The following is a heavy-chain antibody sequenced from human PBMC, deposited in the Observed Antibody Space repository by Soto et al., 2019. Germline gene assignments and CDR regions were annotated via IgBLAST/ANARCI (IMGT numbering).Heavy chain of an antibody. CDR1: GFTFSSYS. Sequence: EVQLVESGGGLVKPGGSLRLSCAASGFTFSSYSMNWVRQAPGKGLEWVSSISSSSSYIYYADSVKGRFTISRDNAKNSLYLQMNSLRAEDTAVYYCAREFSIKIFGVSRDYFDYWGQGTLVTVSS. J-gene: IGHJ4*02. CDR2: ISSSSSYI. CDR3: AREFSIKIFGVSRDYFDY. D-gene: IGHD3-3*01. V-gene: IGHV3-21*01.